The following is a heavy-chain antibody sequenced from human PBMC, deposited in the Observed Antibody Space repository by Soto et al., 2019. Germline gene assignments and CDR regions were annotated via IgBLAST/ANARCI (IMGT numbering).Heavy chain of an antibody. J-gene: IGHJ4*02. CDR2: ISYDGSNK. V-gene: IGHV3-30*18. Sequence: GGSLRLSCAASGFTFSSYGMHWVRQAPGKGLEWVAVISYDGSNKYYADSVKGRFTISRDNSKNTLYLQMNSLRAEDTAVYYCAKDEGPLGGAAMSPLCGYWGQGTLVTVSS. CDR1: GFTFSSYG. D-gene: IGHD5-18*01. CDR3: AKDEGPLGGAAMSPLCGY.